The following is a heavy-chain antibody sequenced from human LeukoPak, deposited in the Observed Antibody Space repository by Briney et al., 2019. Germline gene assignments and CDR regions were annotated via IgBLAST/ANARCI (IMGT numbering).Heavy chain of an antibody. CDR1: GFTFSSYE. J-gene: IGHJ6*03. D-gene: IGHD6-13*01. CDR2: ISSSGSTI. Sequence: GGSLRLSCAASGFTFSSYEMNWVRQAPGKGLEWVSYISSSGSTIYYADSVKGRFTISRDNAKNSLYLQMNSLRAEDTAVYYCARRGIAAAVNYYYYYMDVWGKGTTVTISS. CDR3: ARRGIAAAVNYYYYYMDV. V-gene: IGHV3-48*03.